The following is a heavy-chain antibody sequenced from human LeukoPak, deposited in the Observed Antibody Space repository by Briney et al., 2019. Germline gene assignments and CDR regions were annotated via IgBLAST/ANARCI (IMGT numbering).Heavy chain of an antibody. CDR3: ARDSDPYSSSSYYFDY. Sequence: GGSLRLSCAASGFTFSSYAMHWVRQAPGKGLEWVAVISYDGSNKYYADSVKGRFTISRDNSKNTPYLQMNSLRAEDTAVYYCARDSDPYSSSSYYFDYWGQGTLVTVSS. D-gene: IGHD6-13*01. V-gene: IGHV3-30-3*01. J-gene: IGHJ4*02. CDR2: ISYDGSNK. CDR1: GFTFSSYA.